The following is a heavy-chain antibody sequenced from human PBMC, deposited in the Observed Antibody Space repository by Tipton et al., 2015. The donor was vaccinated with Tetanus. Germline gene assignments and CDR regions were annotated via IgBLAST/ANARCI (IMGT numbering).Heavy chain of an antibody. Sequence: SLRLSCVASGFIVSSHYMSWVRQAPGKGLEWVSVMYSGGDTYYVDSVKGRFSISRDNAKNTLYLQMNSLRVEDTAVYFCVHQPIGYSYLYGLDVWGQGTTVTVAS. V-gene: IGHV3-53*01. CDR1: GFIVSSHY. D-gene: IGHD2-2*01. CDR2: MYSGGDT. J-gene: IGHJ6*02. CDR3: VHQPIGYSYLYGLDV.